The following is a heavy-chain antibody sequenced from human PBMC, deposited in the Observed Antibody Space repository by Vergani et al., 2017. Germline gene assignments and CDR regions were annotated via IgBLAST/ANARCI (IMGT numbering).Heavy chain of an antibody. CDR2: ISGRSSYI. J-gene: IGHJ3*02. Sequence: EVQLVESGGGLVKPGGSLRLSCVVSGFTFSTYNMIWVRQAPGKGLEWVSSISGRSSYIYYADSVKGRFTISRDNTKNSLYLQMNSLRAEDTAVYYCARSGEYCSPSSCSHPGAVDIWSQGTMVTVYS. D-gene: IGHD2-2*01. CDR1: GFTFSTYN. CDR3: ARSGEYCSPSSCSHPGAVDI. V-gene: IGHV3-21*01.